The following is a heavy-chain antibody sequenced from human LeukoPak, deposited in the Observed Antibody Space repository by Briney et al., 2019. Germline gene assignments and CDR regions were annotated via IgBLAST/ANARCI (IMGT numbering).Heavy chain of an antibody. CDR2: IYHSGST. J-gene: IGHJ4*02. D-gene: IGHD3-22*01. V-gene: IGHV4-31*02. CDR1: GGSIRSNNYY. CDR3: ARANYYDSTGNLPVAYPRDY. Sequence: ASQTLSLTCTVSGGSIRSNNYYWSWIRQDPAKGLEWIGYIYHSGSTYYNPSLKRRVIISLDTSKNQFSLKLKSVTAADTAVYYCARANYYDSTGNLPVAYPRDYWGQGTLVTVSS.